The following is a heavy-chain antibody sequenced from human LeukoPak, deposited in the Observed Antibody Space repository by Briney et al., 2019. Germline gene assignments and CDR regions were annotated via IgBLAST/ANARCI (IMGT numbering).Heavy chain of an antibody. V-gene: IGHV3-48*03. CDR1: GFTFSSYE. CDR2: ISSSGSTI. D-gene: IGHD3-10*01. J-gene: IGHJ3*02. CDR3: ARSRFGELSDGAFDI. Sequence: GGSLRLSCAASGFTFSSYEMNWVRQAPGKGLEWVSYISSSGSTIYYADSVKGRFTISRDNAKNSLYLQMNSLRAEDTAAYYCARSRFGELSDGAFDIWGQGTMVTVSS.